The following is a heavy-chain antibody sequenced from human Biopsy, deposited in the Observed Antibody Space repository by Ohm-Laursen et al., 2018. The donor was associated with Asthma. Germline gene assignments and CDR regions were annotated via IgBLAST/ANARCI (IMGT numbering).Heavy chain of an antibody. D-gene: IGHD3-10*01. Sequence: SETLSLTCPVSGGSISTYYWTWIRQPPGKGLEWVAYLYNSGTTNYNPSLKSRVTISVDTSENQFSLELKSLTAADTALYYCARSPYYYGLLGPTRGFGVYAVWGHGTLVTVSS. J-gene: IGHJ3*01. CDR1: GGSISTYY. CDR2: LYNSGTT. V-gene: IGHV4-59*12. CDR3: ARSPYYYGLLGPTRGFGVYAV.